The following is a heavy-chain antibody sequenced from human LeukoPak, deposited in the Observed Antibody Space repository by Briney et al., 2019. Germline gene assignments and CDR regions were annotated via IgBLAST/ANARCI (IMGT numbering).Heavy chain of an antibody. V-gene: IGHV3-30*18. CDR3: AKAGYSSSLAEFQH. D-gene: IGHD6-13*01. CDR2: ISYDGSNK. J-gene: IGHJ1*01. CDR1: GFTFSSYG. Sequence: GGSLRLSCAASGFTFSSYGMHWVRQAPGKGLEWVAVISYDGSNKYYADSVKGRFTISRDNSKNTLYLQMNSLRAEDTAVYYCAKAGYSSSLAEFQHWGQGTLVTVSS.